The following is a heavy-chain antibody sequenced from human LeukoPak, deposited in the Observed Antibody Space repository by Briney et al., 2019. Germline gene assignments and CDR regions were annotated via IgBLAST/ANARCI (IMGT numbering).Heavy chain of an antibody. Sequence: PGGSLRLSCAASGFTFSHYAMHWARQAPGKGLEWVANIKEDGSAKYYVDSVKGRFTISRDNAKNSLYLQMNNLSAEDTAVYYCVRDSPGYGAYDFDWGQGTLVTVSS. CDR2: IKEDGSAK. CDR3: VRDSPGYGAYDFD. V-gene: IGHV3-7*01. CDR1: GFTFSHYA. J-gene: IGHJ4*02. D-gene: IGHD5-12*01.